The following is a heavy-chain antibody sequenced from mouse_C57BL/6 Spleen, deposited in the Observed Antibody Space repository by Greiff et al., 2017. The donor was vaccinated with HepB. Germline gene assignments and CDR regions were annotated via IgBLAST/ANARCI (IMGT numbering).Heavy chain of an antibody. CDR2: IWSDGST. CDR1: GFSLTSYG. V-gene: IGHV2-6-1*01. D-gene: IGHD3-2*02. CDR3: ARQDSSGYVDY. J-gene: IGHJ2*01. Sequence: VHLVESGPGLVAPSQSLSITCTVSGFSLTSYGVNGVRHPPGKGLGGRVVIWSDGSTTYNSALKSRLSISKDNSKSQVFLKMNSLQTDDTAMYYCARQDSSGYVDYWGQGTTLTVSS.